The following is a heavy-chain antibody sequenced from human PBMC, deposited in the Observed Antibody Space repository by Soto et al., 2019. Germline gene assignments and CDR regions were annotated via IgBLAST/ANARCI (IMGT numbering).Heavy chain of an antibody. Sequence: ASVKVSCKSSGYTFTSYAMHWVRQAPGQRLEWMGWINADNGNTNYAQKLQGRVTMTTDTSTSTAYMELRSLRSDDTAVYYCARDPPPMDVWGQGTTVTVSS. CDR1: GYTFTSYA. V-gene: IGHV1-3*01. J-gene: IGHJ6*02. CDR2: INADNGNT. CDR3: ARDPPPMDV.